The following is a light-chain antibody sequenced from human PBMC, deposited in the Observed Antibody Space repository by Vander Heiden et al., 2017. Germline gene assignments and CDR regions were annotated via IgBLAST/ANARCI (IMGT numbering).Light chain of an antibody. V-gene: IGKV1-8*01. CDR3: QQYYSYPALT. Sequence: AIRMTQSPSSLSASTGDRVTSTCRASQGISSYLAWYQQKPGKAPKLLIYAASTLQSGVPSRFSGSGSGTDFTLTIRCLQSEDFATYYCQQYYSYPALTFGGGTKVEIK. CDR1: QGISSY. CDR2: AAS. J-gene: IGKJ4*01.